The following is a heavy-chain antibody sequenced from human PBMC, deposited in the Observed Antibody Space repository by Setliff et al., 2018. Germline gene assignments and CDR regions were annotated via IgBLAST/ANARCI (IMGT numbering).Heavy chain of an antibody. V-gene: IGHV3-74*01. Sequence: GSLRLSCAASGFTFSRYWMYWVRQVPGKGLVWVSRINPDGGITNYADSVRGRFTISRDNAKNTLYLQMNSLRDEDTAVYFCAKEQEITLVPGIIPDAFDLWGQGTMVTVSS. CDR2: INPDGGIT. D-gene: IGHD3-10*01. J-gene: IGHJ3*01. CDR1: GFTFSRYW. CDR3: AKEQEITLVPGIIPDAFDL.